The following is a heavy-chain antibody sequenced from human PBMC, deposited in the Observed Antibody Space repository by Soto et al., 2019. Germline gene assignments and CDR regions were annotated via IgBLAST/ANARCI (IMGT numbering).Heavy chain of an antibody. J-gene: IGHJ4*02. Sequence: QVQLVQSGAEVKKPGASVKVSCKTSGYTFTGYGISWVRQAPGQGLEWMGWISPYNGNTNLVQKLQGRVTMTTDTSTSTAYMELRSLRSDDTAVYYCARDNYYDSGSLFDEWGQGTLVTVSS. CDR1: GYTFTGYG. CDR2: ISPYNGNT. V-gene: IGHV1-18*01. D-gene: IGHD3-22*01. CDR3: ARDNYYDSGSLFDE.